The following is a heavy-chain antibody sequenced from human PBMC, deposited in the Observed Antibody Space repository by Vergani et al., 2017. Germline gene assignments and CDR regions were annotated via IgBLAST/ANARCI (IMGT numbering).Heavy chain of an antibody. J-gene: IGHJ6*02. CDR2: VDPEDGET. CDR3: ATAAGRLLNHLRLYGMDV. CDR1: GYTFTDYY. Sequence: EVQLVQSGAEVKKPGATVKISCKVSGYTFTDYYMHWVQQAPGKGLEWMGLVDPEDGETIYAEKFQGRVTITADTSTDTAYMELSSLRSEDTAVYYCATAAGRLLNHLRLYGMDVWSQGTTVTVSS. V-gene: IGHV1-69-2*01. D-gene: IGHD6-13*01.